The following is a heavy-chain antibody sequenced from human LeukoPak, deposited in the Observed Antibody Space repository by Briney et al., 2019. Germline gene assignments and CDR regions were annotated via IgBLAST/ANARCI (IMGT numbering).Heavy chain of an antibody. D-gene: IGHD6-13*01. Sequence: GGSLRLSCAASGFTFSSYSMNWVRQAPGKGLEWVSSISSSSSYIYYADSVRGRFTMSRDNAKNSLYLQMNSLRAEDTAVYYCAREHSSSWYSYYYYYMDVWGKGTTVTVSS. CDR2: ISSSSSYI. V-gene: IGHV3-21*01. J-gene: IGHJ6*03. CDR3: AREHSSSWYSYYYYYMDV. CDR1: GFTFSSYS.